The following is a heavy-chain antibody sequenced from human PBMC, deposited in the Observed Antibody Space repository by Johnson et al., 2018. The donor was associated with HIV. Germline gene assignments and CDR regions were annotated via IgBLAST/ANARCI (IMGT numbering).Heavy chain of an antibody. CDR3: AKGEGYCGGDCLDAFDI. Sequence: VQLVESGGGLVQPGGSLRLSCAASGFTFSSYAMSWVRQAPGKGLEWVSAISASGDSTYYADSVKGRFTISRDNSKNTLYLQMNSLRAEDTAAYYCAKGEGYCGGDCLDAFDIWGQGTVVTVSS. J-gene: IGHJ3*02. CDR2: ISASGDST. D-gene: IGHD2-21*01. V-gene: IGHV3-23*04. CDR1: GFTFSSYA.